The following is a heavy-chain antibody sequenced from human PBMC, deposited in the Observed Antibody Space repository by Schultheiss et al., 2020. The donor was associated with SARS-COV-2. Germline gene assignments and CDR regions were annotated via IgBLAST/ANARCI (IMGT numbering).Heavy chain of an antibody. J-gene: IGHJ6*03. CDR3: AAISNYYYYYLDI. CDR1: GDSISSGSYY. D-gene: IGHD3-9*01. V-gene: IGHV4-61*10. Sequence: SQTLSLTCTVSGDSISSGSYYWSWIRQPAGKGLEWIGEIYHSGSTNYNPSLKSRVTISVDKSKNQFSLRLSSVTAADTAVYYCAAISNYYYYYLDIWGKGTTVTVSS. CDR2: IYHSGST.